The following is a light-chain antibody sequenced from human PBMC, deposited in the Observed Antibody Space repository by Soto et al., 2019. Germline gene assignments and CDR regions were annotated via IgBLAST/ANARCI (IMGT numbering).Light chain of an antibody. J-gene: IGLJ1*01. CDR1: SSDVGAYNY. CDR3: SSYTSSISYV. Sequence: QSALTQPASVSGSPGQSITISCTGTSSDVGAYNYVSWYQQHPGKAPKLMIYEVSNRPSGVSNGFSGSKSGNTASLTISGLQAEDEADYYCSSYTSSISYVFGTGTQLTVL. CDR2: EVS. V-gene: IGLV2-14*01.